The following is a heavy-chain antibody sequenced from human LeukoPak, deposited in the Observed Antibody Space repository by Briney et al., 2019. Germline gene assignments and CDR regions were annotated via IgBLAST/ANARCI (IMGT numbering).Heavy chain of an antibody. CDR3: AKDGYYYDLEVGYMDV. CDR1: GFTFSSYG. J-gene: IGHJ6*03. CDR2: IRYDGSNK. Sequence: GGSLRLSCAASGFTFSSYGMHWVRQAPGKGLEWVAFIRYDGSNKYYADSVKGRFTISRDNSKNTLYLQMNSLRAEDTAVYYCAKDGYYYDLEVGYMDVWGKGTTVTISS. V-gene: IGHV3-30*02. D-gene: IGHD3-22*01.